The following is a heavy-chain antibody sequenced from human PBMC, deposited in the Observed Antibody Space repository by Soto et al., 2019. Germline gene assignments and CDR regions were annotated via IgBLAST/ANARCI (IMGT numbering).Heavy chain of an antibody. D-gene: IGHD3-10*01. Sequence: PSETLSLTCTVSGGSTTSDYWSWIRQPPGKGLEWLGYIFHSLGAKYNPSLGSRGTISFDTSKNQLSLSLRSVTAADTAIYFCVRDLNGSGDYWGQGTLVTVSS. J-gene: IGHJ4*02. V-gene: IGHV4-59*01. CDR3: VRDLNGSGDY. CDR1: GGSTTSDY. CDR2: IFHSLGA.